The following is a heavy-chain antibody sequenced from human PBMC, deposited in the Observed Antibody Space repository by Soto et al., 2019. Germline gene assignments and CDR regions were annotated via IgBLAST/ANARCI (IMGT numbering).Heavy chain of an antibody. D-gene: IGHD3-22*01. Sequence: EASVKVSCEACGGSFNRYAFSWVRQAPGQGLEWMGGIIPIFGTASYARKFQGRVTITADESTSTAYMELRSLRFEDTAVYYCARYPARGDASGYYYYFDYWGQGTLVTVSS. J-gene: IGHJ4*02. CDR3: ARYPARGDASGYYYYFDY. CDR1: GGSFNRYA. CDR2: IIPIFGTA. V-gene: IGHV1-69*13.